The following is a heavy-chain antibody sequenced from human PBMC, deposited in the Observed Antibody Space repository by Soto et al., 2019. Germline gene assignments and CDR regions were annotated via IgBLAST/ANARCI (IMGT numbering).Heavy chain of an antibody. D-gene: IGHD2-21*01. CDR2: ITGSGTST. J-gene: IGHJ6*02. CDR3: AKSPEFQYYTMDX. V-gene: IGHV3-23*01. Sequence: PGGSLRLSCAASGFTFSGYAMTWVRQAPGKGLEWVSSITGSGTSTYYAYSVKVRFIISRDNSNNTVSLQMNSLRADDTAVYYCAKSPEFQYYTMDXWGQGTTVTVSX. CDR1: GFTFSGYA.